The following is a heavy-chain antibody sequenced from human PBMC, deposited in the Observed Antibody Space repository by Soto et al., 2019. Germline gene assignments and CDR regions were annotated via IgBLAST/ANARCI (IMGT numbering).Heavy chain of an antibody. Sequence: GASVKVSCKSSGYTFTSYGVSWVRRAPGQGLEWLGWISVYTGNTKQAQKFQDRVTLTTEASTSTAYMELRSLRSDDTAVYYCARDRCTTDRCYTHHFDVWGQGTTVTVSS. CDR1: GYTFTSYG. CDR2: ISVYTGNT. V-gene: IGHV1-18*04. J-gene: IGHJ6*02. D-gene: IGHD2-8*01. CDR3: ARDRCTTDRCYTHHFDV.